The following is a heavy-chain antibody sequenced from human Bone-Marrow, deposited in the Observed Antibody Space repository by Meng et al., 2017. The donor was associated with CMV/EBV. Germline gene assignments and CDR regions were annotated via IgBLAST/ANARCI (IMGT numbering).Heavy chain of an antibody. CDR2: INPNSGGT. Sequence: ASVKVSCKASGYTFTGYYMHWVRQAPGQGLEWMGWINPNSGGTNYAQKLQGRVTMTRDTSISTAYMELSRLRSDDTAVFYCARGGAVPAAFTSLYYYYGMDVWGQGTTVTVSS. CDR3: ARGGAVPAAFTSLYYYYGMDV. V-gene: IGHV1-2*02. D-gene: IGHD2-2*01. J-gene: IGHJ6*02. CDR1: GYTFTGYY.